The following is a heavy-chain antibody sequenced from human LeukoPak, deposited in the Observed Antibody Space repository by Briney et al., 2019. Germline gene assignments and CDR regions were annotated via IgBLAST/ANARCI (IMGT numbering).Heavy chain of an antibody. CDR2: ISAYNSNT. CDR3: ATAGPEEELLQDPADY. Sequence: ASVKVSCKASGYTFTSYGISWVRQAPGQGLEWMGWISAYNSNTNYAQKLQGRVTMTTDTSTSTAYTELRSLRSDDTAVYYCATAGPEEELLQDPADYWGQGTLVTVSS. D-gene: IGHD1-26*01. V-gene: IGHV1-18*01. J-gene: IGHJ4*02. CDR1: GYTFTSYG.